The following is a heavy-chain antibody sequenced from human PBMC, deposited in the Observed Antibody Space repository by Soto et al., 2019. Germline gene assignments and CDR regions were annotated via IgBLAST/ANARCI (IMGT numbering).Heavy chain of an antibody. J-gene: IGHJ4*02. D-gene: IGHD3-22*01. CDR3: ARDSWDSSGYYLYYFDY. CDR2: IYYSGST. Sequence: PSETLSLTCTVSGGSISSGGYYWSWIRQHPGKGLEWIGYIYYSGSTYYNPSLKSRVTISVDTSKNQFSLKLSSVTAADTAVYYCARDSWDSSGYYLYYFDYWGQGTLVTVSS. CDR1: GGSISSGGYY. V-gene: IGHV4-61*08.